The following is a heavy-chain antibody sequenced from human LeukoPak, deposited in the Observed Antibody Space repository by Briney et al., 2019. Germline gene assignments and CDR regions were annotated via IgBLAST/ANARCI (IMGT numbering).Heavy chain of an antibody. CDR3: ARGLVVAAATFLLPVRNWFDP. CDR2: INHSGST. V-gene: IGHV4-34*01. D-gene: IGHD2-15*01. CDR1: GGSFSGYY. Sequence: PSETLSLTCAVYGGSFSGYYWSWIRQPPGKGLEWIGEINHSGSTNYNPSLKSRVTISVDTSKNQFSLKLSSVTAADTAVYYCARGLVVAAATFLLPVRNWFDPWGQGTLVTVSS. J-gene: IGHJ5*02.